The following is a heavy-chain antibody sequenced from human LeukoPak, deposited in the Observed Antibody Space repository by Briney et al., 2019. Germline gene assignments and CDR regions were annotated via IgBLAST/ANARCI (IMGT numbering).Heavy chain of an antibody. Sequence: GASVKVSCKASGGTFSSYAISWVRQAPGQGLEWMGRIIPILGIANYAQKFQGRVTITADKSTSTAYMELSSLRSEDTAVYYCARDPSTGYSSGWLGDYWGQGTLVTVSS. CDR1: GGTFSSYA. J-gene: IGHJ4*02. CDR2: IIPILGIA. CDR3: ARDPSTGYSSGWLGDY. D-gene: IGHD6-19*01. V-gene: IGHV1-69*04.